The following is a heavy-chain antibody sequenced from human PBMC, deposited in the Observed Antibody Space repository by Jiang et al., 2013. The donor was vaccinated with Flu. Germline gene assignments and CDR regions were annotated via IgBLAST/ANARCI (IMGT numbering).Heavy chain of an antibody. V-gene: IGHV1-18*01. Sequence: SVKVSCKASGYTFTSYGISWVRQAPGQGLEWMGWISAYNGNTNYAQKLQGRVTMTTDTSTSTAYMELRSLRSDDTAVYYCARETKGRGYSSGWSPLKILDYWGQGTLVTVSS. CDR1: GYTFTSYG. D-gene: IGHD6-19*01. J-gene: IGHJ4*02. CDR3: ARETKGRGYSSGWSPLKILDY. CDR2: ISAYNGNT.